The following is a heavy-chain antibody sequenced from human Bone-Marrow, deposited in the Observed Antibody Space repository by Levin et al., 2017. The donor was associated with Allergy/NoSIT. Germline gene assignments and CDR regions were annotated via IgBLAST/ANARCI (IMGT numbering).Heavy chain of an antibody. D-gene: IGHD3-22*01. J-gene: IGHJ4*02. CDR2: INPSGGSR. CDR3: AREQTHYYESSGYSMGF. CDR1: GYTLTSYY. Sequence: ASVKVSCRASGYTLTSYYMHWVRQAPGQGLEWMGIINPSGGSRSYAQNFQGRVTMTSDTSTNTVYMELSSLNSEDTAVYYCAREQTHYYESSGYSMGFWGQGNLVTVSS. V-gene: IGHV1-46*01.